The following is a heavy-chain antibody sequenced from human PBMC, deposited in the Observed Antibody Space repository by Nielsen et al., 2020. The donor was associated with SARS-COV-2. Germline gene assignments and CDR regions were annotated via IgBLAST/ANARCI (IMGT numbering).Heavy chain of an antibody. J-gene: IGHJ4*02. V-gene: IGHV4-39*01. D-gene: IGHD1-1*01. CDR1: GGSISSSNYY. CDR3: ASYQYSTTGTFDY. Sequence: SETLSLTCTVSGGSISSSNYYWGWIRQPPGKGLEWIGSVYYSGNTYYNPSLKSRVTISVGTSKNQFSLRLSSVTAADTAVYYCASYQYSTTGTFDYWGQGTLVTVSS. CDR2: VYYSGNT.